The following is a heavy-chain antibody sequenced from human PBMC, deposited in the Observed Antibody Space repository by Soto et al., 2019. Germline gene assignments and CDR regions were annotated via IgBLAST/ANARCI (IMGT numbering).Heavy chain of an antibody. CDR2: IYYTGNT. V-gene: IGHV4-31*03. CDR3: ARVIVSGSGWYYFDY. CDR1: GGSVSSGSYY. J-gene: IGHJ4*02. D-gene: IGHD6-19*01. Sequence: PSETLSLTCTVSGGSVSSGSYYWSWIRQHPGRGLEWIGYIYYTGNTYYNPSLKSRLAISVDTSKNQFSLKLSSVTAADTAVYYCARVIVSGSGWYYFDYWGQGTLVTVSS.